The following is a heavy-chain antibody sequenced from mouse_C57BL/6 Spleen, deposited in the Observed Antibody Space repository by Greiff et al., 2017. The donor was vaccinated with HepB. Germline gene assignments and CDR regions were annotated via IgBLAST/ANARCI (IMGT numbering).Heavy chain of an antibody. J-gene: IGHJ3*01. Sequence: EVKVVESGAELVRPGASVKLSCTASGFNIKDYYMHWVKQRPEQGLEWIGRIDPEDGDTEYAPKFQGKATMTAHTSSNTAYLQLSSLTSEDTAVYYCTTGLLRFAYWGQGTLVTVSA. CDR3: TTGLLRFAY. V-gene: IGHV14-1*01. CDR2: IDPEDGDT. D-gene: IGHD2-3*01. CDR1: GFNIKDYY.